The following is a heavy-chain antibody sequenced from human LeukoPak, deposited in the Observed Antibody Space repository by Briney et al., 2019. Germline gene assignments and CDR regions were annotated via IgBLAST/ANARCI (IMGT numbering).Heavy chain of an antibody. V-gene: IGHV3-23*01. CDR2: ISGSGGST. J-gene: IGHJ4*02. CDR1: GFTFSSYA. Sequence: PGGSLRLSCAASGFTFSSYAMSWVRQAPGKGLEWVSAISGSGGSTYYADSVKGRFTISRDNSKNTLYLQMNSLRAEDTAVYYCARVWSRYGDYLDYWGQGTLVTVSS. CDR3: ARVWSRYGDYLDY. D-gene: IGHD1-1*01.